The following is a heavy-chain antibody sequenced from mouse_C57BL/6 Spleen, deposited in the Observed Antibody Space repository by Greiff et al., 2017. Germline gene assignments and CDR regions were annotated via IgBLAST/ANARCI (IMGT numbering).Heavy chain of an antibody. CDR1: GYTFTAYT. Sequence: QVQLQQSGAELVKPGASVTLSCKASGYTFTAYTIPWVKQRSGPGLEWIGWFYPGSGSIKYNEKFKDKATLTAAKSSSTVYMELSRLTSEDSAVYFCARHEEGWLPDYWGQGTSVTVSS. CDR3: ARHEEGWLPDY. CDR2: FYPGSGSI. J-gene: IGHJ4*01. D-gene: IGHD2-3*01. V-gene: IGHV1-62-2*01.